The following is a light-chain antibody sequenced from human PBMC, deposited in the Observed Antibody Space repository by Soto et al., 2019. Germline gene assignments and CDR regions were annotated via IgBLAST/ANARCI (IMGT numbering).Light chain of an antibody. CDR1: QSVRSN. J-gene: IGKJ1*01. CDR2: GAS. V-gene: IGKV3-15*01. Sequence: EILMTQSPATLSVSPGERATLSCRASQSVRSNLAWYQQRPGQAPRLLTYGASTRATDIPARFSGSGSGTDFTLTISSLQSEDFAVYYCQQYNNWWTFGQGTKVDI. CDR3: QQYNNWWT.